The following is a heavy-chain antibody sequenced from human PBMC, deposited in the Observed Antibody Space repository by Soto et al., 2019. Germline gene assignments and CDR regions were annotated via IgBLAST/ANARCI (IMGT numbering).Heavy chain of an antibody. CDR3: AKEYCGAACGLDF. J-gene: IGHJ4*02. CDR2: ISDGGGRT. CDR1: GFSFSSYA. Sequence: GGSLRLSCAASGFSFSSYAMSWVRQAPGKGLEWVSSISDGGGRTNYADSVRGRFTIARDRSKNTLYLHMISLRAEDTAVYYYAKEYCGAACGLDFWGQGALVTVSS. D-gene: IGHD2-21*02. V-gene: IGHV3-23*01.